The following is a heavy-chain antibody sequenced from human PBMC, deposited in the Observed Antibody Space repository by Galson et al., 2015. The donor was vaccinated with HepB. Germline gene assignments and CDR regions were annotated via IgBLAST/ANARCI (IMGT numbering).Heavy chain of an antibody. CDR2: IRSKHYGGTP. J-gene: IGHJ4*02. V-gene: IGHV3-49*03. CDR1: GFTLGDYA. CDR3: TRGAITATTWADF. D-gene: IGHD1-20*01. Sequence: SLRLSCAVSGFTLGDYAVSWFRQAPGKGLEWVGFIRSKHYGGTPEYAASVKGRFTISRDDSKSIAYMQMNSLKIEDTAVYYCTRGAITATTWADFWGQGTLVTVSS.